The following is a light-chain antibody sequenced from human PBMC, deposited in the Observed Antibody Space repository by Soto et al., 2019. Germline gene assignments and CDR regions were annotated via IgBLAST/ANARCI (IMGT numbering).Light chain of an antibody. V-gene: IGKV3-15*01. Sequence: VMTPAPATLSVSPVERATLSCRASQTINNNVAWYQLKDGQVPRLVIYGASTRATDIPARFSGSGSGTEFTLTINRLEPEDFAVYYCQQYDSSPRTFGQGTRWIS. CDR2: GAS. J-gene: IGKJ1*01. CDR1: QTINNN. CDR3: QQYDSSPRT.